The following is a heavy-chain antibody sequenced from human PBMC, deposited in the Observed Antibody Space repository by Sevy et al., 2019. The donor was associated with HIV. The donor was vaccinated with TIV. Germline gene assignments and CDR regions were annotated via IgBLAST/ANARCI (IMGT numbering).Heavy chain of an antibody. V-gene: IGHV3-49*03. CDR2: ITRNSYEAYGGAT. CDR1: GFTFDDYA. J-gene: IGHJ4*02. CDR3: TRGLATADTPEYYFDY. D-gene: IGHD5-12*01. Sequence: GGSLRLSCTTSGFTFDDYAMSWFRQAPGKGLEWVAFITRNSYEAYGGATDYGASVKGRFIISRDDSKSIAYLQMNSLKTEDTGVYYCTRGLATADTPEYYFDYWGQGTLVTVS.